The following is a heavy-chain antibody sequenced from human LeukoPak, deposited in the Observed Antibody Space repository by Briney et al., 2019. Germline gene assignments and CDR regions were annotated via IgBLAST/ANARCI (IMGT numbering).Heavy chain of an antibody. D-gene: IGHD3-10*01. V-gene: IGHV5-51*01. Sequence: HGESLKISCKGSGYSFTSCWIGWVRQMPGKGLEWMGIIYPGDSDTRYSPSFQGQVTISADKSISTAYLQWSSLKASDTAMYYCARVSQSYYYGSGSWYFDYWGQGTLVTVSS. CDR3: ARVSQSYYYGSGSWYFDY. CDR1: GYSFTSCW. J-gene: IGHJ4*02. CDR2: IYPGDSDT.